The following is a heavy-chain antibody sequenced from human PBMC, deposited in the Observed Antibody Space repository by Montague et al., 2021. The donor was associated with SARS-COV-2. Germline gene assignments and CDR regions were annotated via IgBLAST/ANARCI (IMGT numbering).Heavy chain of an antibody. Sequence: CAISGDSVSRNSAAWNWIRQSPSKGLEWLGRTYYRSKWYNDYAVSVKSRITINPDTSKNQISLRLNSVTPEDTAVYYCARTSVSSDYWGQGTLVTVSS. CDR1: GDSVSRNSAA. CDR2: TYYRSKWYN. J-gene: IGHJ4*02. CDR3: ARTSVSSDY. V-gene: IGHV6-1*01. D-gene: IGHD5/OR15-5a*01.